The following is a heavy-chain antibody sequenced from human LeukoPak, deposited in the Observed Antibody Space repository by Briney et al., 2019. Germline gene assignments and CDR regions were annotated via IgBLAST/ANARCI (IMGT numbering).Heavy chain of an antibody. D-gene: IGHD5-18*01. Sequence: GGSLRLSCAASGFTSSSYSMNWVRQAPGKGLEWVSYISSSSSTIYYADSVKGRFTISRDNAKNSLYLQMNSLRGEDTAVYYCARDQIHSHDYWGQGTLVTVSS. CDR3: ARDQIHSHDY. V-gene: IGHV3-48*01. CDR1: GFTSSSYS. CDR2: ISSSSSTI. J-gene: IGHJ4*02.